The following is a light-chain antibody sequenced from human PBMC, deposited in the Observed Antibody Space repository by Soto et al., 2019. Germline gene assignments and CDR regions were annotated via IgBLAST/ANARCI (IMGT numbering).Light chain of an antibody. V-gene: IGLV2-11*01. CDR1: SSDVGTYNY. J-gene: IGLJ1*01. Sequence: QSALTQPRSVSGSLGQSVTISCTGTSSDVGTYNYVSWYQQHPGKAPKVMIYDVSERPSGVPDRFSGPKSGNTACLTISGLQAEDEADYYCCSYAGSPRYVLGTGTKVTVL. CDR3: CSYAGSPRYV. CDR2: DVS.